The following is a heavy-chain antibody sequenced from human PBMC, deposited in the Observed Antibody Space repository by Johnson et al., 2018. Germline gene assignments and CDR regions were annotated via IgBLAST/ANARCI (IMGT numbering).Heavy chain of an antibody. CDR1: GFTFSSYV. CDR2: ISYDGSNK. J-gene: IGHJ1*01. CDR3: ASMVGSGYSRAGMTTYVQH. Sequence: QVQLVESGGGVVQPGRSLRLSCAASGFTFSSYVMHWVRQAPGKGLEWVAVISYDGSNKYYADSVKGRFTISRDNSKNTLYLQMNSLGAGDTAVYYCASMVGSGYSRAGMTTYVQHWGQGTLVTVSS. V-gene: IGHV3-30*03. D-gene: IGHD6-19*01.